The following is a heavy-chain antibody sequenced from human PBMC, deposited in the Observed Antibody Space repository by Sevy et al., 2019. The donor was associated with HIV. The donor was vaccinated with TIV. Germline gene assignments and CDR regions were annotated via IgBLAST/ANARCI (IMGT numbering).Heavy chain of an antibody. J-gene: IGHJ4*01. V-gene: IGHV3-7*01. D-gene: IGHD2-15*01. CDR1: GFTFSIYY. CDR2: IKSDGSDK. Sequence: GGSLRLSCAASGFTFSIYYMTWAHQAPGKGLEWVANIKSDGSDKYYVDSVKDRFTISRDNAKNSLYLQMNSLTAEDTAVYYCARYGGYIDHWGHGTLVTVSS. CDR3: ARYGGYIDH.